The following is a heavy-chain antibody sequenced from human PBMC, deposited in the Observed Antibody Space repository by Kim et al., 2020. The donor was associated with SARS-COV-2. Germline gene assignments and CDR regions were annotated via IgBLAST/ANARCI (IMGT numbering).Heavy chain of an antibody. J-gene: IGHJ4*02. V-gene: IGHV3-43*02. Sequence: GGSLRLSCAASGFTFDDYAMHWVRQAPGKGLEWVSLISGDGGSTYYADSVKGRFTISRDNSKNSLYLQMNSLRTEDTALYYCAKAGHSCGGDCYAQNFDYWGQGTLVTVSS. CDR2: ISGDGGST. CDR3: AKAGHSCGGDCYAQNFDY. D-gene: IGHD2-21*02. CDR1: GFTFDDYA.